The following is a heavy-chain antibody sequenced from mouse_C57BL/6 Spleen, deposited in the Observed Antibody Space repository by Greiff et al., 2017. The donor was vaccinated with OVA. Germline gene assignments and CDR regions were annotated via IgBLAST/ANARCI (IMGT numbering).Heavy chain of an antibody. CDR3: TRGSDYAMDY. CDR2: IDPETGGT. D-gene: IGHD1-1*01. V-gene: IGHV1-15*01. Sequence: QVQLQQSGAELVRPGASVTLSCKASGYTFTDYEMHWVKQTPVHGLEWIGAIDPETGGTAYNQKFKGKAILTADKSSSTAYMELRSLTSEDSAVYYSTRGSDYAMDYWGQGTSVTVSS. J-gene: IGHJ4*01. CDR1: GYTFTDYE.